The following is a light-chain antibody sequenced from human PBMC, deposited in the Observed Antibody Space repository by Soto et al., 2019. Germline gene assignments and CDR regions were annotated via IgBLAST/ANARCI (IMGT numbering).Light chain of an antibody. V-gene: IGLV1-40*01. CDR3: QSYDSSLGGSKGV. CDR2: SNI. CDR1: SSDIGAGYD. J-gene: IGLJ3*02. Sequence: QSVLTQPPSMSGAPGQRVTISCTGRSSDIGAGYDVHWYQQFPGTAPKLLIYSNIKRPSGVPDRFSGSKSGTSASLAITGLQGEDEADYYCQSYDSSLGGSKGVFGGGTKLAVL.